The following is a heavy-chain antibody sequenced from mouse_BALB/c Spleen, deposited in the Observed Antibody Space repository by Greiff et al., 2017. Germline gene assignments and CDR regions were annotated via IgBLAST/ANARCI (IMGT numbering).Heavy chain of an antibody. Sequence: QVQLQQPGAELVKPGASVKMSCKASGYTFTSYNMHWVKQTPGQGLEWIGAIYPGNGDTSYNQKFKGKATLTADKSSSTAYMQLSSLTSEDSAVYYCAREGITTAAWFAYWGQGTLVTVSA. D-gene: IGHD1-2*01. J-gene: IGHJ3*01. V-gene: IGHV1-12*01. CDR2: IYPGNGDT. CDR1: GYTFTSYN. CDR3: AREGITTAAWFAY.